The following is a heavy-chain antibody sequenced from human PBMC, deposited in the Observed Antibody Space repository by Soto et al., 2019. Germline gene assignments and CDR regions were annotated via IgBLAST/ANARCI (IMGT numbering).Heavy chain of an antibody. V-gene: IGHV4-61*01. CDR3: ARGQKGGYGMDV. J-gene: IGHJ6*02. D-gene: IGHD3-16*01. CDR2: IYYSGST. Sequence: NPSETLSLTCTVSVGSFSSGSYYWSWIRQPPGKGLEWIGYIYYSGSTNYNPSLKSRVTISVDTSKNQFSLKLSSVTAADTAVYYCARGQKGGYGMDVWGQGTTVTVSS. CDR1: VGSFSSGSYY.